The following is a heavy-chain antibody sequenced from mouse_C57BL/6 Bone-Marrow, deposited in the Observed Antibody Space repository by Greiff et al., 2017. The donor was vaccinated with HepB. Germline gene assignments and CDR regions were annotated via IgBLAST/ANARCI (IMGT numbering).Heavy chain of an antibody. J-gene: IGHJ1*03. CDR1: GYTFTSYW. CDR2: IYPGSGST. CDR3: ARDPVVDWYFDV. V-gene: IGHV1-55*01. D-gene: IGHD1-1*01. Sequence: LVESGAELVKPGASVKMSCKASGYTFTSYWITWVKQRPGQGLEWIGDIYPGSGSTNYNEKFKSKATLTVDTSSSTAYMQLSSLTSEDSAVYYWARDPVVDWYFDVWGTGTTVTVSS.